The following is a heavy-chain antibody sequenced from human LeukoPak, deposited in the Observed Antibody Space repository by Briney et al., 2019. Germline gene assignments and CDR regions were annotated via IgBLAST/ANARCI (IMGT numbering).Heavy chain of an antibody. Sequence: ASVKVSCKASGGTFSSYAISWVRQATGQGLEWMGWMSSNNGNTGYAQKFQGRVTMTRDTSISTAYMELSSLRSEDTAVYYCARGPPNWGMVGYWGQGTLVTVSP. J-gene: IGHJ4*02. CDR1: GGTFSSYA. D-gene: IGHD7-27*01. CDR2: MSSNNGNT. CDR3: ARGPPNWGMVGY. V-gene: IGHV1-8*02.